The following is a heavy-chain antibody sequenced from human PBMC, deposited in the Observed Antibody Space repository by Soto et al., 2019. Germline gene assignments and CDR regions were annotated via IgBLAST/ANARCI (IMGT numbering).Heavy chain of an antibody. CDR1: GYTFTSDG. J-gene: IGHJ4*02. D-gene: IGHD4-17*01. V-gene: IGHV1-18*01. CDR3: ARARATVTYFDY. CDR2: ISAYNGNT. Sequence: ASVKVSCKASGYTFTSDGISWVRKAPGQGLEWMGWISAYNGNTNYAQKLQGRVTMTTDTSTSTAYMELRSLRSDDTAVYYCARARATVTYFDYWGQGTLVTVSS.